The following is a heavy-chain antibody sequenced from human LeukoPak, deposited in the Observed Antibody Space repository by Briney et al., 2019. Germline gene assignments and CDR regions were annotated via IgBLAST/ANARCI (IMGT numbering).Heavy chain of an antibody. CDR2: INPSGGST. CDR3: ARTYSSLDY. J-gene: IGHJ4*02. CDR1: GYTFTSYY. D-gene: IGHD6-13*01. V-gene: IGHV1-46*01. Sequence: ASVKVSCKSSGYTFTSYYMHWVRQAPGQGLEGMGIINPSGGSTSYAQNFQGRVTMTRDMSTSTVYMELSSLRSEDTAVYYCARTYSSLDYWGQGPLVTVSS.